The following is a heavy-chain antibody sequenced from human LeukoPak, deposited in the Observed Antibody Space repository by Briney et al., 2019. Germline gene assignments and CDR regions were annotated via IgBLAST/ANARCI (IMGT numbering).Heavy chain of an antibody. V-gene: IGHV3-30-3*01. J-gene: IGHJ4*02. CDR3: ARAVGSGSYRGSGY. CDR2: ISYDGSNK. Sequence: GGSLRLSCAASGFTFSSYAMHWVRKAPGKGLEWVAVISYDGSNKYYADSVKGRFTISRDNSKNTLYLQMNSLRAEDTAVYYCARAVGSGSYRGSGYWGQGTLVTVSS. D-gene: IGHD1-26*01. CDR1: GFTFSSYA.